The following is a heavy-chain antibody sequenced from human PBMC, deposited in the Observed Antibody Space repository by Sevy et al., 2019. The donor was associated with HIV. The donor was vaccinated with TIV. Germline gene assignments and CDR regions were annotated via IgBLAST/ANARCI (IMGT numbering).Heavy chain of an antibody. CDR1: GFTFSGSA. J-gene: IGHJ4*02. V-gene: IGHV3-73*01. Sequence: GGSLRLSCAASGFTFSGSAMHCVRQASGKGLEWVGRIRSKANSYATAYAASVKGRFPISRDDSKNTAYLQMHSLKTEDTAVYYCTLTTAADYYGSGRTSVGWHWGPGTLVTVSS. D-gene: IGHD3-10*01. CDR2: IRSKANSYAT. CDR3: TLTTAADYYGSGRTSVGWH.